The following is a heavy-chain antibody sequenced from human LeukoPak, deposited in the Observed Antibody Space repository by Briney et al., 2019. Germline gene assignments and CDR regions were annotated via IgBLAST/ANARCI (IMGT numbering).Heavy chain of an antibody. CDR1: GFIFGSYW. CDR2: IKQDGSEQ. D-gene: IGHD6-6*01. CDR3: ASGSSTFDY. Sequence: GGSLRLSCAGSGFIFGSYWMSWVRQAPGKGLEWVANIKQDGSEQYYVDSVKGRFTVSRDNAKNSLYLQMNSLRAEDTAVYYCASGSSTFDYWGQGTLVTVSS. J-gene: IGHJ4*02. V-gene: IGHV3-7*03.